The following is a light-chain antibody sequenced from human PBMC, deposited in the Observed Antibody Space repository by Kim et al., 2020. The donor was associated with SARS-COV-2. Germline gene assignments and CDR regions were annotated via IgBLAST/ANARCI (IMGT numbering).Light chain of an antibody. CDR1: SFRSYD. CDR2: GKN. CDR3: NSRDSNDNVV. V-gene: IGLV3-19*01. J-gene: IGLJ2*01. Sequence: VALGQTGWTTCQGDSFRSYDATWYQQMPGQAPIVVIYGKNNRPSGIPDRFSGSSSGKTASLTSTGTQAGDEADYYCNSRDSNDNVVFGGGTKLTVL.